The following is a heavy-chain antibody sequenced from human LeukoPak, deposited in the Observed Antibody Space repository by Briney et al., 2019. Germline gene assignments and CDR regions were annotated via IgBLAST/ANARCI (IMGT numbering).Heavy chain of an antibody. J-gene: IGHJ4*02. CDR1: GFTFSSYW. CDR2: ISGSGGST. CDR3: ARDLSTSARGY. D-gene: IGHD2-2*01. Sequence: PGGSLRLSCAASGFTFSSYWMSWVRQAPGKGLEWVSAISGSGGSTYYADSVKGRFTISRDNAKNSLYLQMNSLRAEDTAVYYCARDLSTSARGYWGQGTLVTVSS. V-gene: IGHV3-23*01.